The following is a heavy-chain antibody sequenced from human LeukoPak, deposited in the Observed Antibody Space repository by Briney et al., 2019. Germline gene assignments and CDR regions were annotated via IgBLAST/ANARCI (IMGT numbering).Heavy chain of an antibody. CDR1: EYSFTNYW. D-gene: IGHD2-2*01. CDR3: ARSTPRYCSSTSCYSLDY. Sequence: GESLKISCRGSEYSFTNYWIGWVRQMPGKGLEWMAIIYPGDSDTRYDPSFQGQVTISADKSINTAYLQWSSLKASDTAMYYCARSTPRYCSSTSCYSLDYWGQGTLVTVSS. CDR2: IYPGDSDT. J-gene: IGHJ4*02. V-gene: IGHV5-51*01.